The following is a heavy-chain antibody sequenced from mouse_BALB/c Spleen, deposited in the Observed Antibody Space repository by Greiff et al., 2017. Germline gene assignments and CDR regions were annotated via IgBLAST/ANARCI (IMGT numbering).Heavy chain of an antibody. CDR2: ISNGGGST. V-gene: IGHV5-12-2*01. CDR1: GFTFSSYT. D-gene: IGHD1-1*01. Sequence: EVQGVESGGGLVQPGGSLKLSCAASGFTFSSYTMSWVRQTPEKRLEWVAYISNGGGSTYYPDTVKGRFTISRDNAKNTLYLQMSSLKSEDTAMYYCARQDGSSYTWFAYWGQGTLVTVSA. CDR3: ARQDGSSYTWFAY. J-gene: IGHJ3*01.